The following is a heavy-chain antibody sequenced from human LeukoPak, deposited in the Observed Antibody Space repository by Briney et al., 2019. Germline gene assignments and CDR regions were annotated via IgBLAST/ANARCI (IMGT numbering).Heavy chain of an antibody. CDR2: ISGSGGST. D-gene: IGHD2-21*02. CDR3: AKTDCGGDCCSVGFDY. CDR1: GFTFSSYA. Sequence: GGSLRLSCAASGFTFSSYAMSWVREAPGKGLEWVSAISGSGGSTYYADSVKDRFTISRDNSKNTLYLQMNSLRAEDTAVYYCAKTDCGGDCCSVGFDYWGQGTLVTVSS. J-gene: IGHJ4*02. V-gene: IGHV3-23*01.